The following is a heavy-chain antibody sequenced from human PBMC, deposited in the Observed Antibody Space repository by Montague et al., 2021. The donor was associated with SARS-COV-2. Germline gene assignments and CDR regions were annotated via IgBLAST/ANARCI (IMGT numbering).Heavy chain of an antibody. J-gene: IGHJ5*02. CDR1: GGSFSGYY. Sequence: SEILSLTCAVYGGSFSGYYWSWIRQPPGKGLEWIGEINHSGSTNYNPSLKSRVTISVDTSKNQFSLKLSSVTAADTAVYYCARGYDYVWGSYRYLRWFDPWGQGTLVTVSS. V-gene: IGHV4-34*01. D-gene: IGHD3-16*02. CDR3: ARGYDYVWGSYRYLRWFDP. CDR2: INHSGST.